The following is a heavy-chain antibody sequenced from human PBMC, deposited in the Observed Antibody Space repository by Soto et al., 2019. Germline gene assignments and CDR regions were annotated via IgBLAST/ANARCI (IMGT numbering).Heavy chain of an antibody. CDR2: LNPKSGNK. CDR3: ARSLDCSSTSCLVGYYYYYYMDV. D-gene: IGHD2-2*01. V-gene: IGHV1-8*01. Sequence: GASVDPCSEACGSTITCSDSCWLQQATEQGLEWMGWLNPKSGNKGYAQKFQGRVTMTRNTSISTADMELSSLRSEDTAVYYCARSLDCSSTSCLVGYYYYYYMDVWGKGTTVTVSS. J-gene: IGHJ6*03. CDR1: GSTITCSD.